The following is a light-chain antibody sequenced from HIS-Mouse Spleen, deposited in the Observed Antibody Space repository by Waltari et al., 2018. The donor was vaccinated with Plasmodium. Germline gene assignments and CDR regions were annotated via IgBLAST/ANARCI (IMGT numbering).Light chain of an antibody. CDR2: GAS. CDR3: KQYNNWSFT. J-gene: IGKJ3*01. Sequence: EIVMTQSPATLSLSPGERATLSCRASQSVSSNFAWYQQKPGQAPRLLIYGASSRATGIPARFSGSGSGTEFTLTISSLKSEDFAVYYCKQYNNWSFTFGPGTKVDIK. V-gene: IGKV3-15*01. CDR1: QSVSSN.